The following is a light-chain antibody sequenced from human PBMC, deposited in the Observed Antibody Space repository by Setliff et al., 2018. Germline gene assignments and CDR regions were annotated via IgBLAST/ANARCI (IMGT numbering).Light chain of an antibody. Sequence: QSALAQPAAVSGSPGQSIAISCAGTNSDVGGYNYVSWYQQHPNKAPNLLIYEVAKRPSGVSDRFSGSKSGNTASLTISGLQAEDEADYYCLSYTSETTHALFAGGTK. CDR1: NSDVGGYNY. V-gene: IGLV2-14*03. CDR2: EVA. J-gene: IGLJ2*01. CDR3: LSYTSETTHAL.